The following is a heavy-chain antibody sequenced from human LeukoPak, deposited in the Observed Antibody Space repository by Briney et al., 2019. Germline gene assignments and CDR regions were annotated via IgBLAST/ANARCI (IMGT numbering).Heavy chain of an antibody. Sequence: PGGSLRLSCEASGFTFSRYAISWVRQAPGKGLEWVSTISGGGVSTYYADSVRGRFTISRDNSKNTLYLQMNSLRAEDTAVYYCAKSGVVVPAAADWGQGTLVTVSS. J-gene: IGHJ4*02. CDR1: GFTFSRYA. CDR3: AKSGVVVPAAAD. D-gene: IGHD2-2*01. CDR2: ISGGGVST. V-gene: IGHV3-23*01.